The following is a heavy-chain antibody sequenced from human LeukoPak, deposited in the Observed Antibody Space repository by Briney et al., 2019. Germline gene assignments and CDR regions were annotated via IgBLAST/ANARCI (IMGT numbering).Heavy chain of an antibody. Sequence: GGSLRISCAASGFTFTSFFMNWVRQAPGKGLEWVSSISSGSGYIYYADSVKGRFTISRDNAKNSLYLQMNSLRAEDTAVYYCARAPAASTEGYYFDFWGQGALVTVSS. D-gene: IGHD2-2*01. V-gene: IGHV3-21*06. CDR3: ARAPAASTEGYYFDF. CDR2: ISSGSGYI. J-gene: IGHJ4*02. CDR1: GFTFTSFF.